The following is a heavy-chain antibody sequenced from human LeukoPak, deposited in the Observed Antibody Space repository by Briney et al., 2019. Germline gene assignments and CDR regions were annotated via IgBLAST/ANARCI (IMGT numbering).Heavy chain of an antibody. CDR3: ARDLGSYFDY. D-gene: IGHD3-16*01. Sequence: GGSLGLSCAASGLTFSSFAMSWVRQAPGKGLEWVSVIYSDVSTYYADSVKGRFTISRHNSKNTLYLQMNSLRAEDTAVYYCARDLGSYFDYWGQGTLVTVSS. J-gene: IGHJ4*02. V-gene: IGHV3-53*04. CDR1: GLTFSSFA. CDR2: IYSDVST.